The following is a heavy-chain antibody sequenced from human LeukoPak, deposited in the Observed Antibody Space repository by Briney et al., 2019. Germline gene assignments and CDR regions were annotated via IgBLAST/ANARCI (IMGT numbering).Heavy chain of an antibody. Sequence: PGGSLRLSCAASGFTFSSYAMNWVRQAPGKGLEWVSSISGSGGTTNYADSVKGRFTISRDNSKNTLYLQMNSLRAEDTAVYYCARAFRPKPFVNWGQGTLVTVSS. V-gene: IGHV3-23*01. D-gene: IGHD2/OR15-2a*01. CDR3: ARAFRPKPFVN. J-gene: IGHJ4*02. CDR1: GFTFSSYA. CDR2: ISGSGGTT.